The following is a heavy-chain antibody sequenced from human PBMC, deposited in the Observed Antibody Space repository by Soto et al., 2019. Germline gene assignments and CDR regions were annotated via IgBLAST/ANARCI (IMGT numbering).Heavy chain of an antibody. J-gene: IGHJ4*02. CDR2: IWYDGSKK. Sequence: GESLRLSCAASGFTFSSYGMHWVRQSPGKGLEWVALIWYDGSKKYYADSVKGRFTISRENSKNTLSLQMNSLRAEDKSVYYCARRVNYFEYWGQGTPVTVSS. CDR1: GFTFSSYG. V-gene: IGHV3-33*01. CDR3: ARRVNYFEY.